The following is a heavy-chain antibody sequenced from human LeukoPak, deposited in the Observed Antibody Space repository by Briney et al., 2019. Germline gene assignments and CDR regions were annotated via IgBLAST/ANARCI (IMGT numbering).Heavy chain of an antibody. Sequence: ASVKVSCKASGYTFTSYDINWVRQATGQGLEWMGWMNPNSGNTGYAQKFQGRVTMTEDTSTDTAYMELSSLRSEDTAVYYCATRGGIVGATTLYYYYYMDVWGKGTTVTVSS. CDR1: GYTFTSYD. V-gene: IGHV1-8*01. CDR2: MNPNSGNT. D-gene: IGHD1-26*01. J-gene: IGHJ6*03. CDR3: ATRGGIVGATTLYYYYYMDV.